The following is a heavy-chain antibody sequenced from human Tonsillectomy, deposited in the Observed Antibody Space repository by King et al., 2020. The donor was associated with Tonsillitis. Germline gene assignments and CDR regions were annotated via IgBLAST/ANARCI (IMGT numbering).Heavy chain of an antibody. V-gene: IGHV3-7*03. CDR3: AGEWRDSSWRLVWYFDL. D-gene: IGHD6-13*01. CDR2: IKQDGSEK. CDR1: GFTFSSYW. Sequence: GQLVQSGGHLVRPGGSLRLSCAASGFTFSSYWLSWVRQAPGKGLEWVANIKQDGSEKYYVDSVKGRFTISRDNAKNSLYLQVNSLRAEDTAVYYCAGEWRDSSWRLVWYFDLWGRGTLVTVSS. J-gene: IGHJ2*01.